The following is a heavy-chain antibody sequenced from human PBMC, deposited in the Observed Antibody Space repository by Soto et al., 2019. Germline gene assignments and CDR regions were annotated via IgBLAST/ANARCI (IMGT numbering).Heavy chain of an antibody. D-gene: IGHD2-21*01. CDR2: VSFDGSNK. CDR1: GFTFSTYT. V-gene: IGHV3-30-3*01. Sequence: GGSLRLSCAASGFTFSTYTLHWVRQAPGKGLEWVAVVSFDGSNKYYADSLEGRFTISRDNSKNTLYLEMNSLRAEDTAVYYCARDYSTTAPFDYWGQGTLVTVPQ. J-gene: IGHJ4*02. CDR3: ARDYSTTAPFDY.